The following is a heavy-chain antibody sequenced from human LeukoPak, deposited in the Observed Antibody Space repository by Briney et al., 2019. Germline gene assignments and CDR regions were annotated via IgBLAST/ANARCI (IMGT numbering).Heavy chain of an antibody. D-gene: IGHD3-22*01. V-gene: IGHV3-30*18. CDR3: AKNYDSSGYYSYFDY. CDR1: GFTFSSYG. Sequence: GGSLRLSCAASGFTFSSYGMHWVRQAPGKGLEWVAVISYDGSNKYYADSVKGRFTISRDNSKNTLYLQMNSLRAEDTAVYYCAKNYDSSGYYSYFDYWGQGTLVTASS. J-gene: IGHJ4*02. CDR2: ISYDGSNK.